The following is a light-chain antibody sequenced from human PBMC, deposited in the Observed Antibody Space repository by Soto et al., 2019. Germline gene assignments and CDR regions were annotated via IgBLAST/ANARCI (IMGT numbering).Light chain of an antibody. CDR1: SSDVGGYNY. CDR2: EVS. J-gene: IGLJ2*01. CDR3: SSYAGSLVV. Sequence: QSALTQPPSASRSPGQSVTISCTGTSSDVGGYNYVSWYQQHPGKAPKLMIYEVSKRPSGVPDRFSGSKSGNTASLTVSGLQAEDEADYYCSSYAGSLVVFGGGTKVTVL. V-gene: IGLV2-8*02.